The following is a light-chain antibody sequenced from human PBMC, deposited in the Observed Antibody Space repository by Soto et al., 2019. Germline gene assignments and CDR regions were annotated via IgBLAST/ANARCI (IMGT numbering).Light chain of an antibody. CDR3: AAWDDSLNGVV. CDR1: SSTIGSNT. V-gene: IGLV1-44*01. Sequence: QSVLTQPPSASGTPGQRVTISCSGSSSTIGSNTVNWYQQLPGTAPELLIYSNNQRPSGFPARFSGSKSGTSASLAISGLQSEDEADYYCAAWDDSLNGVVFGGGTKLTVL. CDR2: SNN. J-gene: IGLJ2*01.